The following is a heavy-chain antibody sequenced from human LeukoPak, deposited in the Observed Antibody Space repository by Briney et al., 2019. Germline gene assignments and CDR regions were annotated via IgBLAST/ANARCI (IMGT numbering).Heavy chain of an antibody. CDR2: ISGSGGST. CDR1: GFTFSSYA. J-gene: IGHJ4*02. CDR3: AKANGGIAAAGNLYYFDY. Sequence: PGGSLRLSCAASGFTFSSYAMSWVRQAPGKGLEWVSAISGSGGSTYYADSVKGRFTISRDNSKNTLYLQMNSLRAEDTAVYYCAKANGGIAAAGNLYYFDYWGQGTLVTVSS. D-gene: IGHD6-13*01. V-gene: IGHV3-23*01.